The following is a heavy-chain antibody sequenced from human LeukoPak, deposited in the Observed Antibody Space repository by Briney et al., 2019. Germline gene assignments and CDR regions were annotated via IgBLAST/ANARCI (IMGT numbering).Heavy chain of an antibody. Sequence: GGSLRLSCAASGLTFSSYAMHWVRQAPGKGLEWVAVISYDGSNKYYADSVKGRFTISRDNSKNTLYLQMNSLRAEDTAVYYCAKTERLWFGETGTHFDYWGQGTLVTVSS. V-gene: IGHV3-30-3*02. CDR1: GLTFSSYA. D-gene: IGHD3-10*01. CDR2: ISYDGSNK. J-gene: IGHJ4*02. CDR3: AKTERLWFGETGTHFDY.